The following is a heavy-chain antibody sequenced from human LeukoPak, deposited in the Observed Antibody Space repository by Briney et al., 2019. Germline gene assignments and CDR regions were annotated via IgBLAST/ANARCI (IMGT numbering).Heavy chain of an antibody. CDR2: ISWNSGSI. CDR1: GFTFDDYA. CDR3: ARDGYIDL. J-gene: IGHJ2*01. Sequence: GGSLRLSCAASGFTFDDYAMHWVRQAPGKGLEWVSGISWNSGSIGYADSVKGRFTISRDNAKNSLYLQMNSLRAEDTALYYCARDGYIDLWGRGTLVTVSS. V-gene: IGHV3-9*01.